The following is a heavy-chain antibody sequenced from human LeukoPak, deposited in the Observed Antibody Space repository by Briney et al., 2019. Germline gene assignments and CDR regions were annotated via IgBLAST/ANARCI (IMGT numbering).Heavy chain of an antibody. CDR1: GFNLNSYA. Sequence: PGGSLRLSCAVSGFNLNSYAMHWVRQAPGKGLEWVAVIRHDETNSFYAGSVQGRFTISRDTSKKLLYLQMNSLRVGDTAVYYCAKEYTPSSPLGELDSWGQGTLVTVSS. CDR2: IRHDETNS. CDR3: AKEYTPSSPLGELDS. D-gene: IGHD6-6*01. J-gene: IGHJ4*02. V-gene: IGHV3-30*02.